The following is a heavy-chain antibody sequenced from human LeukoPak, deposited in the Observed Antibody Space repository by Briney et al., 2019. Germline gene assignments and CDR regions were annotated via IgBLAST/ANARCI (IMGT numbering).Heavy chain of an antibody. CDR2: ISGSGGST. J-gene: IGHJ6*03. V-gene: IGHV3-23*01. D-gene: IGHD2-2*01. CDR1: GFTFSSYG. CDR3: AKDGCSTSCYVGTVYYYYYYYMDV. Sequence: GGTLRLSCAASGFTFSSYGMSWVRQAPGKGLEWVSAISGSGGSTYYADSVKGRFTISRDNSKNTLYLQMNSLRAEDTAVYYCAKDGCSTSCYVGTVYYYYYYYMDVWGKGTTVTISS.